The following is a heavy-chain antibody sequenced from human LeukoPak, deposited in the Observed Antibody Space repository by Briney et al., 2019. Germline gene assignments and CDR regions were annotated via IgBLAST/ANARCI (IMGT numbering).Heavy chain of an antibody. Sequence: GGSLRLSCAASGFTFSSYGMPWVRQAPGKGLEWVAVIWYDGSNEYYADSVKGRFTISRDNSKNTLYLQMNSLRAEDTAVYYCAKDRGTIFGVIYYWGQGTLVTVSS. V-gene: IGHV3-33*06. CDR2: IWYDGSNE. CDR3: AKDRGTIFGVIYY. D-gene: IGHD3-3*01. CDR1: GFTFSSYG. J-gene: IGHJ4*02.